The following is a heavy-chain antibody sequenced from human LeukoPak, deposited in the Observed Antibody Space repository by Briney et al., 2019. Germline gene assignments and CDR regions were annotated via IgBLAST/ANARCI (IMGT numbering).Heavy chain of an antibody. CDR3: ARQAGSGGCLDY. Sequence: SETLSLTCAVSGDSAGGSVDYWVWIRQPPGAGLEWIGSIFYSGRTYYNPSLKNRVTISVDTSKNHFSLSLTSVTAADTAVYYCARQAGSGGCLDYWGQGTLVTVSS. CDR1: GDSAGGSVDY. CDR2: IFYSGRT. V-gene: IGHV4-39*01. J-gene: IGHJ4*02. D-gene: IGHD3-10*01.